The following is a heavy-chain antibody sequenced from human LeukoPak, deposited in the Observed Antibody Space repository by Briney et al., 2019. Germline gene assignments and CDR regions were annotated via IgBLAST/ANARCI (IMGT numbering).Heavy chain of an antibody. CDR2: IWSNGSEK. V-gene: IGHV3-33*01. J-gene: IGHJ4*02. D-gene: IGHD4/OR15-4a*01. CDR3: ARDLNEYGERYYFDD. CDR1: GLTFSSYG. Sequence: GGSLRLSCAASGLTFSSYGLHWVRQAPGMGLEWVALIWSNGSEKYYADSVKGRFTISRDNSKNTLYLQMNSLRAEDTAVYYCARDLNEYGERYYFDDWGQGTLVIVSS.